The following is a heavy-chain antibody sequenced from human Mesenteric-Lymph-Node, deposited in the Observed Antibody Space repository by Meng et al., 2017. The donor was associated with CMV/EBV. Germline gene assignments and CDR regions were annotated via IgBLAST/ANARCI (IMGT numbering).Heavy chain of an antibody. CDR3: ARPTSRYCSSTSCYLYGMDV. V-gene: IGHV3-21*01. D-gene: IGHD2-2*01. Sequence: GESLKISCAASGLTFTNSAMSWVRQAPGKGLEWVSSISSSSSYIYYADSVKGRFTISRDNAKNSLYLQMNSLRAEDTAVYYCARPTSRYCSSTSCYLYGMDVWGQGTTVTSP. CDR2: ISSSSSYI. J-gene: IGHJ6*02. CDR1: GLTFTNSA.